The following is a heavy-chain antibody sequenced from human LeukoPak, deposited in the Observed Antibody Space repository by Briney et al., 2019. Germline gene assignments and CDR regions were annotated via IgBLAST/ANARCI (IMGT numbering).Heavy chain of an antibody. J-gene: IGHJ4*02. Sequence: SETLSLTCAVYGGSFSVYYWSWIRQPPGKGLEWIGEINHSGSTNYNPSLKSRVTISVDTSKNQFSLKLSSVTAADTAVYYCARENSSGYSYYFDYWGQGTLVTVSS. CDR3: ARENSSGYSYYFDY. CDR2: INHSGST. D-gene: IGHD3-22*01. V-gene: IGHV4-34*01. CDR1: GGSFSVYY.